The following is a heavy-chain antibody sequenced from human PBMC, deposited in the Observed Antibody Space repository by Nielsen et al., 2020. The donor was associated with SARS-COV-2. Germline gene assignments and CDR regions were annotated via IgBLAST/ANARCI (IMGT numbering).Heavy chain of an antibody. J-gene: IGHJ4*02. CDR3: ARGITVADPDY. CDR1: GFTFSTSW. CDR2: IKTDGSST. D-gene: IGHD6-19*01. V-gene: IGHV3-74*01. Sequence: GESLKISCAASGFTFSTSWMHWVRHAPGKGLEWVSRIKTDGSSTNYADSVKGRFTISRDNAKNTLYLQMNSLRVEDTAVYYCARGITVADPDYWGQGTLVTVSS.